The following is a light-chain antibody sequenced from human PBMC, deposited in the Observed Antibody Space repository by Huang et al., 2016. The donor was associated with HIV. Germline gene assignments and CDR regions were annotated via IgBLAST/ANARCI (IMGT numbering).Light chain of an antibody. Sequence: IVMTQSPATLSVSPGESVTLSCRASQSLNNSLACYQQKPGQAPGILIYDASIRAAGIQARFSGGVSGTEVTLTISSLQSDDSAVYYCQQYTNWPPKTFGRGTKVEI. CDR3: QQYTNWPPKT. CDR1: QSLNNS. CDR2: DAS. V-gene: IGKV3D-15*01. J-gene: IGKJ4*02.